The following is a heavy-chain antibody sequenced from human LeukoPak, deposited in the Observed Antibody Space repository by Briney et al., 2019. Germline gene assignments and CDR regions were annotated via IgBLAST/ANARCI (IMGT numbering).Heavy chain of an antibody. V-gene: IGHV3-30*18. J-gene: IGHJ4*02. CDR1: GFTFSSYG. D-gene: IGHD3-22*01. CDR3: AKDLTSMIVVVTLDY. Sequence: GGSLRLSCAASGFTFSSYGMHWVRQAPGKGLEWVAVISYDGSNKYYADSVRGRFTISRDNSKNTLYLQMNSLRAEDTAVYYCAKDLTSMIVVVTLDYWGQGTLVTVSS. CDR2: ISYDGSNK.